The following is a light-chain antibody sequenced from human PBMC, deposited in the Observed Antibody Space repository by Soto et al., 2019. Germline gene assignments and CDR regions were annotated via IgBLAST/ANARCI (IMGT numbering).Light chain of an antibody. J-gene: IGKJ2*01. CDR2: GAS. Sequence: EIVMTQSPATLSVSPGERATLSCRASQSVSDKSAWYQQKPGQAPRLLIFGASTRATGIPARFSGSGSGTEFTLTISSLQSGDFAVYYCQQYKSWPYTFGQGTKVDIK. CDR3: QQYKSWPYT. CDR1: QSVSDK. V-gene: IGKV3-15*01.